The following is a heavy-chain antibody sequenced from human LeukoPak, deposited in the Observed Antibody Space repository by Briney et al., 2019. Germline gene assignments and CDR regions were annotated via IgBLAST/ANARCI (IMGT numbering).Heavy chain of an antibody. Sequence: PGGSLRLSCAASGFTSSNAWMSWVRQAPGKGLEWVGRIKSKTDGGTTGYAAPVKGRSTISRDDTKHTMYMQMTSLKTEETAVYYCTTVVDIVVVPADFEYFDWGREATLATVSS. CDR2: IKSKTDGGTT. V-gene: IGHV3-15*01. CDR3: TTVVDIVVVPADFEYFDW. D-gene: IGHD2-2*03. J-gene: IGHJ4*02. CDR1: GFTSSNAW.